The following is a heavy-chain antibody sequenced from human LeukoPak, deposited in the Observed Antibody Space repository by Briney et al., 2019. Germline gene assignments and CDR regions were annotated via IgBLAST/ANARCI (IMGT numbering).Heavy chain of an antibody. V-gene: IGHV3-21*01. CDR1: GFNFSSYG. D-gene: IGHD3-22*01. CDR3: ARESSGYFY. CDR2: ISSSSSFR. Sequence: GGSLRLSCAASGFNFSSYGMNWVRQAPGKGLEWVSSISSSSSFRYYADSVKCRFTISRDNAKNSLYLQMNSLRAEDTAVYYCARESSGYFYWGQGTLVTVSS. J-gene: IGHJ4*02.